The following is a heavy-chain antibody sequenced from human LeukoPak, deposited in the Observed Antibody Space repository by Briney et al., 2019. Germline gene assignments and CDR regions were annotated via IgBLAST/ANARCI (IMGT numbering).Heavy chain of an antibody. CDR1: GFTFSSYE. J-gene: IGHJ5*02. V-gene: IGHV3-48*03. CDR2: ISSSGSTI. D-gene: IGHD2-2*01. Sequence: GGSLRLSCAASGFTFSSYEMNWVRQAPGKGLEWVSYISSSGSTIYYADSVKGRFTISRDNAKNSLYLQMNSLRAEDTAVYYCARDSSTSPWTNWFDPWGQGTLVTVSS. CDR3: ARDSSTSPWTNWFDP.